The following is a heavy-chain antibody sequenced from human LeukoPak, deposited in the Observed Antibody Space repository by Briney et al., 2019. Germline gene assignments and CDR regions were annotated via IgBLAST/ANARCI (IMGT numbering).Heavy chain of an antibody. D-gene: IGHD2-2*01. CDR1: GFTLSSYS. J-gene: IGHJ4*02. Sequence: GGSLRLACAASGFTLSSYSMNWVRQAPGKGLEWISYIGISSGNTKYADSVKGRFTISGDKAKKSVYLQMNSLRVEDTAVYYCARDTKYAFDNWGQGTLVTVSS. V-gene: IGHV3-48*01. CDR3: ARDTKYAFDN. CDR2: IGISSGNT.